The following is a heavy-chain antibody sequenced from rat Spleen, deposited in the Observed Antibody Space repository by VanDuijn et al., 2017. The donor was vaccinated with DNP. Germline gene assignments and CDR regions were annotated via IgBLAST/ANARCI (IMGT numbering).Heavy chain of an antibody. CDR2: INSAGST. CDR3: ARSDYGSYYFDY. V-gene: IGHV3-3*01. J-gene: IGHJ2*01. Sequence: EVQLQESGPGLVKPSQSLSLTCSVTGYSITSSYRWNWIRKFPGNKLEWMGYINSAGSTNYNPSLKRRISITRDTSKNQFFLQVNSVTTEDTATYYCARSDYGSYYFDYWGQGVMVTVSS. CDR1: GYSITSSYR. D-gene: IGHD1-3*01.